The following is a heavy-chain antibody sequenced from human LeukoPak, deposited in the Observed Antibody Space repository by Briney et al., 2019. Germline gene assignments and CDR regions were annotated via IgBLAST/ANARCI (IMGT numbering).Heavy chain of an antibody. CDR1: GGSISSYY. D-gene: IGHD3-22*01. CDR2: IYYSGST. V-gene: IGHV4-59*01. J-gene: IGHJ4*02. Sequence: KPSETLSLTCTVPGGSISSYYWSWIRQPPGKGLEWIGYIYYSGSTNYNPSLKSRVTISVDTSKNQFSLKLSSVTAADTAVYYCARGSWYYDSSGYAPFDYWGQGTLVTVSS. CDR3: ARGSWYYDSSGYAPFDY.